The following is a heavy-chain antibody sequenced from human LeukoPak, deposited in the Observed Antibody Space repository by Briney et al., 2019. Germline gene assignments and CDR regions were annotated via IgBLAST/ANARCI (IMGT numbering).Heavy chain of an antibody. V-gene: IGHV1-2*02. J-gene: IGHJ4*02. D-gene: IGHD1-26*01. CDR3: AREPFSGDSGIELDY. CDR1: GYTFTGYY. Sequence: ASVKVSCKASGYTFTGYYMHWVRQAPGQGLEWMGWINPNSGGTNYAQKLQGRVTMTTDTSTSTAYMELRSLRSDDTAVYYCAREPFSGDSGIELDYWGQGTLVTVSS. CDR2: INPNSGGT.